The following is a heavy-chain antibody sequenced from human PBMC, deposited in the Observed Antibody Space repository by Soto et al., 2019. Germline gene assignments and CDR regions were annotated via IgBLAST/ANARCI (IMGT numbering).Heavy chain of an antibody. CDR3: ARDLFLQGYYGSGNYYALDY. J-gene: IGHJ4*02. V-gene: IGHV3-23*01. D-gene: IGHD3-10*01. CDR2: ISGSGTTT. CDR1: GFTFTNYA. Sequence: EVQLLESGGGLVQPGGSLRLSCAASGFTFTNYAMNWVRQAPGKGLEWVSSISGSGTTTYYADSVQGRFTISRDNSRHTLSLEMNSLRAEDTAVYYCARDLFLQGYYGSGNYYALDYWGQGTLVPVSS.